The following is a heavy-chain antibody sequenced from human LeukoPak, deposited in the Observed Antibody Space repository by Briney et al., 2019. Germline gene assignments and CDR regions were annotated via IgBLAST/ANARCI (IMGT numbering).Heavy chain of an antibody. D-gene: IGHD3-22*01. CDR1: GYTFTSYG. CDR3: ARGPYYDSSGYYYGYYGMDV. Sequence: ASVKVSCKASGYTFTSYGISWVRQAPGQGLEWMGWISAYNGNTNYAQKLQGRVTMTTDTSTSTAYMELRSLRSDDTAVYYCARGPYYDSSGYYYGYYGMDVWGQGTTVTVSS. CDR2: ISAYNGNT. V-gene: IGHV1-18*01. J-gene: IGHJ6*02.